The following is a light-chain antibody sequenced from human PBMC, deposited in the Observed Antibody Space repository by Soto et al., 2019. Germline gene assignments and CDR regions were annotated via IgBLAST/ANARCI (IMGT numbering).Light chain of an antibody. V-gene: IGKV3-20*01. CDR3: QQQGRSWIT. CDR1: QSVSTS. Sequence: EVVMTQSPATLSVSPGERATLSCRASQSVSTSLAWYQLKPGQAPRLLIYGASTRAAGIPDRFSGSGSGTDFTLTISRLEPEDFAVYYCQQQGRSWITFGQGRLLEI. J-gene: IGKJ5*01. CDR2: GAS.